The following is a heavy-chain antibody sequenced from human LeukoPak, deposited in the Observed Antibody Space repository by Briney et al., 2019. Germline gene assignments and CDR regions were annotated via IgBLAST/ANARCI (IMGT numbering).Heavy chain of an antibody. J-gene: IGHJ6*02. CDR1: GYTFTGYY. CDR3: ARVATVTFDYYYYGMDV. V-gene: IGHV1-2*02. CDR2: INPNSGGT. D-gene: IGHD4-17*01. Sequence: GASVKVSCKASGYTFTGYYMHWVRQAPGQGLEWMGWINPNSGGTNYAQKFQGRVTMTRDTSISTAYMELSRLRSDDTAVYYCARVATVTFDYYYYGMDVWGQGTTVTVSS.